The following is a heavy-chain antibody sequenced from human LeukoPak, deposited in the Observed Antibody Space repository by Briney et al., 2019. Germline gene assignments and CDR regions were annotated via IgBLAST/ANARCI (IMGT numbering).Heavy chain of an antibody. CDR3: ARDRFGEYDY. V-gene: IGHV4-38-2*02. D-gene: IGHD3-10*01. Sequence: PSETLSLTCTASSYSISSGHYWVWIRQPPGKGLEWIGSISHSASTSYNPSLKSRLTISVDTSKNQFALKLNSVTAADTAVYYCARDRFGEYDYWGQGTLVTVSS. CDR1: SYSISSGHY. J-gene: IGHJ4*02. CDR2: ISHSAST.